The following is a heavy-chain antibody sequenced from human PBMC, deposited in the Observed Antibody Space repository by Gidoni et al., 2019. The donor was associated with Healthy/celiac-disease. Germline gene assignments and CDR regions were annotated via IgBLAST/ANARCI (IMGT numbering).Heavy chain of an antibody. CDR1: GFPFRSYG. J-gene: IGHJ4*02. V-gene: IGHV3-33*01. Sequence: QVQLVESGGGVVQPGGSLRLSCAPSGFPFRSYGMHWVRQAPGKGLEWVAVIWYDGSNKYYGDSVKGRFTISRDNSKNTLYLQMNSLRAEDTAVYYCARDRGSGSYQGAHFDYWGQGTLVTVSS. D-gene: IGHD3-10*01. CDR3: ARDRGSGSYQGAHFDY. CDR2: IWYDGSNK.